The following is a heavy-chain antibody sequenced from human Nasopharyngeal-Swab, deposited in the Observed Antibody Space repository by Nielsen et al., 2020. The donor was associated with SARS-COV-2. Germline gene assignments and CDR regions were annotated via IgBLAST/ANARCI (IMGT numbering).Heavy chain of an antibody. CDR1: GYTFTSYD. D-gene: IGHD2-15*01. J-gene: IGHJ6*02. Sequence: ASVKVSCKASGYTFTSYDINWVRQATGQGLEWMGWMNPNSGNTGYAQKFQGRVTMNRNTSINTAYMELSSLRSEDTAVYYCARDIVVVVAATPYYYYGMDVWGQGTTVTVSS. CDR3: ARDIVVVVAATPYYYYGMDV. CDR2: MNPNSGNT. V-gene: IGHV1-8*01.